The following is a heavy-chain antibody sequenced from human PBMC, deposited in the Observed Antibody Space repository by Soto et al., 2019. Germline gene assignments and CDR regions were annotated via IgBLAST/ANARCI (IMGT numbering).Heavy chain of an antibody. J-gene: IGHJ3*02. CDR1: GGSISSYY. CDR3: ARGRGGTYDAFDI. CDR2: IXXSXTX. Sequence: TSETLSLTCTVSGGSISSYYWSWIRQPPGKGLEXIGYIXXSXTXTXNXXXXSRVTISLDTSKNQFSLRLSSVTAADTAVYYCARGRGGTYDAFDIWGQGTLVTVSS. V-gene: IGHV4-59*01. D-gene: IGHD1-26*01.